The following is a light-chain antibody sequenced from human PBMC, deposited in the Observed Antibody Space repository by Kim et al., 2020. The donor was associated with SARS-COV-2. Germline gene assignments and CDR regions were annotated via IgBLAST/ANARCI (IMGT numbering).Light chain of an antibody. CDR2: RHN. CDR3: ASWDDSLSARV. J-gene: IGLJ3*02. Sequence: QSVLTQPPSASGTPGQSVTISCTGGRSNIGTNYVYWFQQLPGTAPKLLIYRHNQRPSGVPDRFSGSQSGTSASLAISGLRSEDEGDYYCASWDDSLSARVFGGGTQLTVL. CDR1: RSNIGTNY. V-gene: IGLV1-47*01.